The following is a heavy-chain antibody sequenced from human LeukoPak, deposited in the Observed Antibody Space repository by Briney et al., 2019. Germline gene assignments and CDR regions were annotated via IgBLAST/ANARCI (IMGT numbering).Heavy chain of an antibody. V-gene: IGHV1-3*01. CDR3: ARDTMGFDY. CDR1: GYTFTSYP. Sequence: ASVKVSCKTSGYTFTSYPIHWVRQAPGQRLEWMGWINAGNGDTKYSQKFQGRDTISRDTSASTAYMELSSLRSEDTTVYYCARDTMGFDYWGQGTLVTVSS. CDR2: INAGNGDT. J-gene: IGHJ4*02. D-gene: IGHD3-3*01.